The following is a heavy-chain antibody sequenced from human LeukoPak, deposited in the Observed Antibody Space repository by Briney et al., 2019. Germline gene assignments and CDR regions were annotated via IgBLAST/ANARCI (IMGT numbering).Heavy chain of an antibody. J-gene: IGHJ6*04. CDR2: ISYDGSNK. V-gene: IGHV3-30*04. CDR1: GFTFSSYA. CDR3: ARDKGYCSSTSCYRTGYYYYGMDV. Sequence: PGGPLRLSCAASGFTFSSYAMHWVRQAPGKGLEWVAVISYDGSNKYYADSVKGRFTISRDNSKNTLYLQMNSLRAEDTAVYYCARDKGYCSSTSCYRTGYYYYGMDVWGKGTTVTVSS. D-gene: IGHD2-2*01.